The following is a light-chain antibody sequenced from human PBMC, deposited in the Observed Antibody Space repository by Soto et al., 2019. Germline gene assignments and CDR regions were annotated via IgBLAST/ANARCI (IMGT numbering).Light chain of an antibody. CDR1: ESVSSS. CDR2: GAS. V-gene: IGKV3-15*01. CDR3: QQYGSSRT. Sequence: EIVMTQSPATLCVSPGERATLSCRASESVSSSLAWYQHKPGQSPRLLIYGASTRATNIAARFSGSGSGTEFTLTISRLEPEDFAVYYCQQYGSSRTFGQGTKVDIK. J-gene: IGKJ1*01.